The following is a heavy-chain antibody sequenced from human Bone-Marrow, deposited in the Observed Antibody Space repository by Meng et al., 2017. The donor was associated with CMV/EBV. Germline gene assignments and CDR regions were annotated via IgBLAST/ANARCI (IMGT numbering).Heavy chain of an antibody. J-gene: IGHJ5*02. D-gene: IGHD3-3*01. CDR3: ARGGGLRVLYP. CDR1: GDSVSNRNW. CDR2: ISHSGST. Sequence: SETLSLTCYVSGDSVSNRNWWTWVRQPPGKGLEWIGEISHSGSTNYDPSLKSRVTISVDTSKNQFSLKLSSVTAADTAVYYCARGGGLRVLYPWGQGTLVTVSS. V-gene: IGHV4-4*02.